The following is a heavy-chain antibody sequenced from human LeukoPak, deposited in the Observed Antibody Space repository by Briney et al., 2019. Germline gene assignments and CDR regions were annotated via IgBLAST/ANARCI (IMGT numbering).Heavy chain of an antibody. J-gene: IGHJ5*02. CDR3: ARGHSSSWYSVAFDP. D-gene: IGHD6-13*01. CDR2: INPNSGDT. CDR1: GYTFTDYY. Sequence: ASVKVSCKASGYTFTDYYMHWVRQAPGQGLEWMGWINPNSGDTNYAQKFQDRVTMTRDTSISTAYMELSRLRSDDTAVYYCARGHSSSWYSVAFDPWGQGTLVTVSS. V-gene: IGHV1-2*02.